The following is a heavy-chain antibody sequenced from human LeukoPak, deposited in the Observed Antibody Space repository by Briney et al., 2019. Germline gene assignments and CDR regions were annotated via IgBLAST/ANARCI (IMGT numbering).Heavy chain of an antibody. Sequence: GGSLRLSCAASGFIFSSYAMSWVRQAPGKGLEWVSYISSSSNTIYYADSVKGRFTISRYNAENSLYLQMNSLRAEDTAVYYCARGGSSSWYKWHYWGQGTLVTVSS. D-gene: IGHD6-13*01. CDR3: ARGGSSSWYKWHY. V-gene: IGHV3-48*01. CDR2: ISSSSNTI. J-gene: IGHJ4*02. CDR1: GFIFSSYA.